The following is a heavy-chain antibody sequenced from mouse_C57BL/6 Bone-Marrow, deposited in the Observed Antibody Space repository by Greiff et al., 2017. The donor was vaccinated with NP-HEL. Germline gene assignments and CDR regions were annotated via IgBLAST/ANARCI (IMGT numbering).Heavy chain of an antibody. D-gene: IGHD1-1*01. V-gene: IGHV1-69*01. Sequence: QVQLQQSGAELVMPGASVKLSCKASGYTFTSYWMHWVKQRPGQGLEWIGEIDPSDSYTNYNQKFKGKSTLTVDKSSSTAYMQLSSLTSEDSAVYYCARWDYGSSPYWYFDVWGTGTTVTVSS. CDR1: GYTFTSYW. CDR3: ARWDYGSSPYWYFDV. CDR2: IDPSDSYT. J-gene: IGHJ1*03.